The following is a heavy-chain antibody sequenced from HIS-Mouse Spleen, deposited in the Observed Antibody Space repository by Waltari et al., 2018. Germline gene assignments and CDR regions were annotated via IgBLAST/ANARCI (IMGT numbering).Heavy chain of an antibody. D-gene: IGHD2-21*01. CDR3: ARLGGDLDQNHFDY. J-gene: IGHJ4*02. Sequence: QVQLVQSGAEVKKPGASVKVSCKASGYTFTGYYMHWARQAPGQGLDWMGCVNPNRGGTNYAQKVQGRVTMTRDTSISTAYMELSRLRSDDTAVYYCARLGGDLDQNHFDYWGQGTLVTVSS. V-gene: IGHV1-2*02. CDR2: VNPNRGGT. CDR1: GYTFTGYY.